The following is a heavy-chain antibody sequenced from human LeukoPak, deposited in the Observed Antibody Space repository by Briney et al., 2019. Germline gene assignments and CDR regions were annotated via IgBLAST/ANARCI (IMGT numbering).Heavy chain of an antibody. CDR2: ISSSSSTI. D-gene: IGHD6-19*01. V-gene: IGHV3-48*01. CDR1: GFTFSNAW. CDR3: ARDRIAVAGGDAFDI. J-gene: IGHJ3*02. Sequence: PGGSPRLSCAASGFTFSNAWMSWVRQAPGKGLEWVSYISSSSSTIYYADSVKGRFTISRDNAKNSLYLQMNSLRAEDTAVYYCARDRIAVAGGDAFDIWGQGTMVTVSS.